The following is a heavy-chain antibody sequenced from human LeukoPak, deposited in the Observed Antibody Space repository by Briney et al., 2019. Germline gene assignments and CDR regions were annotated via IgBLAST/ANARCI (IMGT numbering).Heavy chain of an antibody. Sequence: PGGSLRLSCAASGFTFSSYWMSWVRQAPGKGLEWVSAISGSGGSTYYADSVKGRFTISRDNSKNTLYLQMNSLRAEDTAVYYCAKDGGGSPSYYFDYWGQGTLVTVSS. CDR2: ISGSGGST. J-gene: IGHJ4*02. V-gene: IGHV3-23*01. CDR3: AKDGGGSPSYYFDY. CDR1: GFTFSSYW. D-gene: IGHD2-15*01.